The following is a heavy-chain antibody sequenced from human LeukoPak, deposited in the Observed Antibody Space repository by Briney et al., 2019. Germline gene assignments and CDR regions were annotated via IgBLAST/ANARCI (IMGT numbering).Heavy chain of an antibody. CDR3: ARKVEDGDYGWYFDL. J-gene: IGHJ2*01. D-gene: IGHD4-17*01. CDR1: GFTFSSYS. V-gene: IGHV3-23*01. Sequence: GGSLRLSCAASGFTFSSYSMNWVRQAPGKGLEWVSAISGSGGSTYYADSVKGRFTISRDNSKNTLYLQMNSLRAEDTAVYYCARKVEDGDYGWYFDLWGRGTLVTVSS. CDR2: ISGSGGST.